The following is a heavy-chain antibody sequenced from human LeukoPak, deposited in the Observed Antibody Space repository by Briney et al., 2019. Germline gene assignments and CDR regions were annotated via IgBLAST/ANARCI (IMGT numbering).Heavy chain of an antibody. CDR1: GFTFSSYA. J-gene: IGHJ4*02. CDR2: ISGSGGST. V-gene: IGHV3-23*01. D-gene: IGHD3-10*01. CDR3: AKKNRGSGTPDYFDY. Sequence: GGSLRLSCAASGFTFSSYAMSWVRQAPGKGLEWVSAISGSGGSTYYADSVKGRFTISRDNSKNTLYLQMNSLRAEDTAVYYCAKKNRGSGTPDYFDYWGQGTLVTVSS.